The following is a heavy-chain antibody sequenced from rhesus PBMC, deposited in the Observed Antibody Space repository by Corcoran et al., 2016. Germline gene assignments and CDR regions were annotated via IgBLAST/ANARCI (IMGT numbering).Heavy chain of an antibody. V-gene: IGHV4-143*01. CDR3: ARQGSGGHDY. J-gene: IGHJ4*01. D-gene: IGHD6-31*01. CDR2: IYGNSSRT. CDR1: GGFISGYYY. Sequence: QVQLQESGPGLVKPSETLSLTCTVSGGFISGYYYWSWIRQPPGKGLVWIGGIYGNSSRTYYTPSLSSRVAISEDTSKNQFSLKLGSVTAADTAVYYCARQGSGGHDYWGQGVLVTVSS.